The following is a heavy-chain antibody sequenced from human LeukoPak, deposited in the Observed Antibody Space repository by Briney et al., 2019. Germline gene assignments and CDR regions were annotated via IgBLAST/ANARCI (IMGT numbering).Heavy chain of an antibody. D-gene: IGHD6-19*01. CDR1: GYTLTELS. V-gene: IGHV1-24*01. Sequence: ASVKVSCKVSGYTLTELSMHWVRQAPGKGLEWMGGFDPEDGETIYAQRVRGRVTMTEDTSTDTAYMELSSLRSEDTAVYYCATDPSGWYVFDYWGQGTLVTVSS. CDR3: ATDPSGWYVFDY. CDR2: FDPEDGET. J-gene: IGHJ4*02.